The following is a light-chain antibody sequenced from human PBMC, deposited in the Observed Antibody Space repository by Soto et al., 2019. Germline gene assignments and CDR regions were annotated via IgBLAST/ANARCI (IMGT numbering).Light chain of an antibody. J-gene: IGKJ2*01. V-gene: IGKV3-20*01. CDR2: GAS. CDR1: QSLNSGY. CDR3: QQYGSAPYT. Sequence: IVLTQSPGTLSLSPGEGASVSCRASQSLNSGYLAWYQQKPGQAPRLLIYGASSRATGILDRFSGSRSGTNFTLTISRLEPEDFAVYFCQQYGSAPYTFGQGTKLEIK.